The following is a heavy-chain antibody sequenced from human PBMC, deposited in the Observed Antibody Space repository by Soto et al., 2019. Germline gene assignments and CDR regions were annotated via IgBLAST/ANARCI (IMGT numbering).Heavy chain of an antibody. CDR3: ARHSKKTGDFDYYYGMDV. V-gene: IGHV4-59*08. CDR1: GCFMIPYY. J-gene: IGHJ6*02. CDR2: IYYRGNT. Sequence: SENLSLTYSFFGCFMIPYYWSWILQLPGKGLEWIANIYYRGNTNYNPSLESRVTISIDTSKNQFSLKLNSLTAADTAVYYCARHSKKTGDFDYYYGMDVWGQGTTVT. D-gene: IGHD7-27*01.